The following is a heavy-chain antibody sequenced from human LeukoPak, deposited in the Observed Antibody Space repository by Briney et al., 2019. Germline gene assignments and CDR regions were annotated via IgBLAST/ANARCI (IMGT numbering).Heavy chain of an antibody. Sequence: SETLSLTCAAYGGSFSGYYWSWIRQPPGKGLEWIGEINHSGSTNYNPSLKSRVTISVDTSKNQFSLKLSSVTAADTAVYYCARGYYLDIVVVPAANYFDYWGQGTLVTVSS. CDR3: ARGYYLDIVVVPAANYFDY. CDR2: INHSGST. V-gene: IGHV4-34*01. D-gene: IGHD2-2*03. J-gene: IGHJ4*02. CDR1: GGSFSGYY.